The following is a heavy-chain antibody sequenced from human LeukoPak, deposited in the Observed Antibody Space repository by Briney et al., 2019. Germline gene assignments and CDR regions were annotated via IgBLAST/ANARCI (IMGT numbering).Heavy chain of an antibody. CDR3: SGGIQLWLGYDY. CDR1: EFTVSSNY. D-gene: IGHD5-18*01. CDR2: IYSGGST. J-gene: IGHJ4*02. V-gene: IGHV3-66*02. Sequence: GGSLRLSCAASEFTVSSNYMSWVRQAPGKGLEWVSVIYSGGSTYYAAAVKGGCTISRDNSKNKLYFLMKSLRAEDTGVYYCSGGIQLWLGYDYWGQGTVVTVSS.